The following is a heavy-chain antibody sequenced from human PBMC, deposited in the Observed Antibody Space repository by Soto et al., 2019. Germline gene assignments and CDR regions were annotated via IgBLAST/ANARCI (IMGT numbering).Heavy chain of an antibody. D-gene: IGHD2-2*01. V-gene: IGHV1-69*05. CDR2: IIPICGTA. Sequence: SVKVSCKASGGTSSSYAISWVRQAPGQGLEWMGRIIPICGTASYAQQFQGRVTMTRDTSTSTVYMELSSLRSEDTAVYYCARTDGTSSSSSYCAYWGQGTLVTVSS. CDR1: GGTSSSYA. CDR3: ARTDGTSSSSSYCAY. J-gene: IGHJ4*02.